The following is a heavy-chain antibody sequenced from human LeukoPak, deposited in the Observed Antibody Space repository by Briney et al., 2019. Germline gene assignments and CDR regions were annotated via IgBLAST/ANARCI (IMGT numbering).Heavy chain of an antibody. CDR1: GYTFTSYY. Sequence: ASVKVSCKASGYTFTSYYMHWVRQAPGQGLEWMGIINPSGGSTSYAQKFQGRVTMTRDTSTSTVYMELSSLRSEDTAVYYCARDGVLRFLEGTYYLDYWGQGTLVTVSS. CDR3: ARDGVLRFLEGTYYLDY. D-gene: IGHD3-3*01. CDR2: INPSGGST. J-gene: IGHJ4*02. V-gene: IGHV1-46*01.